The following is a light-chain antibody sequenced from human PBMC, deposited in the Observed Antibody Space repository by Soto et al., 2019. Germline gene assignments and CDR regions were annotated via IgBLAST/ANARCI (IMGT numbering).Light chain of an antibody. CDR1: QGIXSN. CDR3: QKYEKGTWT. V-gene: IGKV3-15*01. CDR2: RAS. Sequence: IKVTQCAATLPVSPGQSVTLSCRASQGIXSNFAWYQQTPGQAPRLLXDRASTRATDCPARFSGSGSGTEFTLTISSLQSEYFAGYYCQKYEKGTWTFGQGTKVDIK. J-gene: IGKJ1*01.